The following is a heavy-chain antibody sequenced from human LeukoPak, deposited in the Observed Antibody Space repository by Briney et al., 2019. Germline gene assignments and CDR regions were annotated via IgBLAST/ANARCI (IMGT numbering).Heavy chain of an antibody. D-gene: IGHD3-16*01. CDR2: IYTSGST. V-gene: IGHV4-61*02. CDR3: ARGRGNLAY. J-gene: IGHJ4*02. Sequence: SETLSLTCTVSGGSISSGSYYWSWIRQPAGKGLEWIGRIYTSGSTNYNPSLKSRVTISVDTSKNQFSLKLSSVTAADTAVYYCARGRGNLAYWGQGTLVTVSS. CDR1: GGSISSGSYY.